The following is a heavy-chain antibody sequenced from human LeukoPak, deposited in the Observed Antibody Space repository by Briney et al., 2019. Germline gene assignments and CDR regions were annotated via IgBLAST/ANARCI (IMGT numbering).Heavy chain of an antibody. Sequence: PGGSLRLSCAASGFTFSRYAMTWVRQAPGKGLEWVSDISGTSGKSNYADSVKGRFSIARDNSKDTLYLQMNSLRVDDTAVYYCAKVGGIVVVTASIVDYWGQGTLVTVSS. CDR3: AKVGGIVVVTASIVDY. V-gene: IGHV3-23*01. D-gene: IGHD2-21*02. CDR1: GFTFSRYA. CDR2: ISGTSGKS. J-gene: IGHJ4*02.